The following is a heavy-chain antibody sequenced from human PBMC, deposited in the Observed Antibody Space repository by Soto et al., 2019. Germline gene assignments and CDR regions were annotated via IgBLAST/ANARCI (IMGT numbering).Heavy chain of an antibody. CDR1: GFTFSSYG. CDR3: ARDHGWLLSAY. CDR2: ISASGGST. Sequence: EVQVSESGGGLVQPGGSLRLSCAGSGFTFSSYGMSWVRQAPGKGLEWVSGISASGGSTYYADSVKGRFSISRDNSKNTLYLQMNSLRAEDTAVYFCARDHGWLLSAYWGQGTLVTVSS. V-gene: IGHV3-23*01. D-gene: IGHD3-9*01. J-gene: IGHJ4*02.